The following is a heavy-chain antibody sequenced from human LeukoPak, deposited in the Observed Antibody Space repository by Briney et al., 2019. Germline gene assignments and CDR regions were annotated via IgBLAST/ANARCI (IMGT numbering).Heavy chain of an antibody. CDR3: ATTRRLAYCGGDCYAFDI. V-gene: IGHV1-2*02. CDR2: INPNSGGT. J-gene: IGHJ3*02. CDR1: GYTFTGYY. Sequence: ASVTVSCKASGYTFTGYYMHWVRQAPGQGLEWMGWINPNSGGTNYAQKFQGRVTMTRDTSISTAYMELSRLRSDDTAVYYCATTRRLAYCGGDCYAFDIWGQGTMVTVSS. D-gene: IGHD2-21*02.